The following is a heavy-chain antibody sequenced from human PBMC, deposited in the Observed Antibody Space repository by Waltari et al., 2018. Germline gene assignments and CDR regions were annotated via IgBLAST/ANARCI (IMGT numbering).Heavy chain of an antibody. J-gene: IGHJ3*02. Sequence: QVQLVESGGGVVQPGGSLRLSCAASGFTFSSYGMHWVRQAPGKGLEGVAFIRYDGSNKYYADSVKGRFTISRDNSKNTLYLQMNSLRAEDTAVYYCAAPRDAYCGGDCYPDAFDIWGQGTMVTVSS. CDR1: GFTFSSYG. D-gene: IGHD2-21*01. CDR3: AAPRDAYCGGDCYPDAFDI. CDR2: IRYDGSNK. V-gene: IGHV3-30*02.